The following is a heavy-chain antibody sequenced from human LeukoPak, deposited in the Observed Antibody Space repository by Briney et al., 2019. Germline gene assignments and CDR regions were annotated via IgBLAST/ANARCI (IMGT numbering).Heavy chain of an antibody. CDR3: ARELAAADGGIDY. V-gene: IGHV3-66*02. CDR2: IYSGGST. D-gene: IGHD6-13*01. Sequence: PGGSLRLSCAASGFTVSSNYMSWVRQAPGKGLEWVSVIYSGGSTYYADSVKGRFTISRDNSKNTLYLQMNSLRAEDTAVYYCARELAAADGGIDYWGQGTLVTVSS. CDR1: GFTVSSNY. J-gene: IGHJ4*02.